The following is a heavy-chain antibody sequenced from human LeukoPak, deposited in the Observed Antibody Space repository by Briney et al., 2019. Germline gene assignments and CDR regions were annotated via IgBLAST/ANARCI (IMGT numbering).Heavy chain of an antibody. D-gene: IGHD5-18*01. CDR1: GYTFTTYG. Sequence: ASVKVSCKASGYTFTTYGITWVRQAPGQGLEWMGWISAYNGDTNYAQKLQGRVTMTTDTSTSTAYMELRSLRSDDTAVYYCARDKSDTAMVYNWFDPWGQGTLVTVSS. CDR3: ARDKSDTAMVYNWFDP. J-gene: IGHJ5*02. CDR2: ISAYNGDT. V-gene: IGHV1-18*01.